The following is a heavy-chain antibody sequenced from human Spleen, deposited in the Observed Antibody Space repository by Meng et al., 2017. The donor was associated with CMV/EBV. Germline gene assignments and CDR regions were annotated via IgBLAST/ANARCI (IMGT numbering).Heavy chain of an antibody. CDR2: FVPVFGAP. CDR3: ARGPTVVLGGLNIWPLDI. D-gene: IGHD3-16*01. Sequence: AFITYAVTRVRQAPGRGLEWVSGFVPVFGAPDYTPEFQDRLTITTDESTSSTYMDLTGLRSEDTAVYYCARGPTVVLGGLNIWPLDIWGQGSLVTVSS. CDR1: AFITYA. V-gene: IGHV1-69*05. J-gene: IGHJ4*02.